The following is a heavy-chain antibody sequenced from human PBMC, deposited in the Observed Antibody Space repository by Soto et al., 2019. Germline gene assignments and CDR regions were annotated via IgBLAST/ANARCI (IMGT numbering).Heavy chain of an antibody. CDR2: IIPIFGTA. J-gene: IGHJ4*02. CDR1: GGTFSSYA. D-gene: IGHD6-19*01. Sequence: ASVKVSCKASGGTFSSYAISWVRQAPGQGLEWMGGIIPIFGTANYAQKFQGRVTITADESTSTAYMQLSSLRSEDTAVYYCAKRFPRAVAGLEYYFDYWGQGTLVTVSS. V-gene: IGHV1-69*13. CDR3: AKRFPRAVAGLEYYFDY.